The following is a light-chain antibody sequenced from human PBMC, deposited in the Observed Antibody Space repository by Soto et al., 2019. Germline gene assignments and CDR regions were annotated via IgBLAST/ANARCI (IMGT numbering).Light chain of an antibody. V-gene: IGKV3-20*01. CDR3: QQYGSSPLFT. CDR1: QSVSSSY. J-gene: IGKJ3*01. Sequence: EIVLTQSPGTLSLSPGERATLSCRASQSVSSSYLAGYQQKPGQAPRLLIYGASSRATGIPDRFSGSGSGTDFTLTISRLEPEDVAVYYCQQYGSSPLFTFGPGTKVDIK. CDR2: GAS.